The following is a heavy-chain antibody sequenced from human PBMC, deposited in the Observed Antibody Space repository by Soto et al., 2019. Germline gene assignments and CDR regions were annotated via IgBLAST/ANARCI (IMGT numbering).Heavy chain of an antibody. V-gene: IGHV4-30-4*01. CDR1: GGSISSGDYY. Sequence: QVQLQESGPGLVKPSQTLSLTCTVSGGSISSGDYYWSWIRQPPGKGLEWIGYIYYSGRTYYNPPLKSRVTISVDTSKNQFSLKLSSVTAADTAVYYCARERPDGARLDPWGQGTLATVSS. CDR2: IYYSGRT. D-gene: IGHD6-6*01. J-gene: IGHJ5*02. CDR3: ARERPDGARLDP.